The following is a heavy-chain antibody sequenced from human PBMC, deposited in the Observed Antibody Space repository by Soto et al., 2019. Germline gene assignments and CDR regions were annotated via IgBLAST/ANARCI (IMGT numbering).Heavy chain of an antibody. D-gene: IGHD1-26*01. CDR2: IFPNGRDN. V-gene: IGHV3-30*13. CDR3: ARDDEHGSNCDLAY. Sequence: QVQLVQSGGGVVQPGRSLRLSCAASGFNFNTYFMHWVRQAPGKGLEWVAMIFPNGRDNEYADSVKGRFTISRDNSTNRIYLQMDSLRPEHTAVYYCARDDEHGSNCDLAYCGQGALVTVSS. J-gene: IGHJ4*02. CDR1: GFNFNTYF.